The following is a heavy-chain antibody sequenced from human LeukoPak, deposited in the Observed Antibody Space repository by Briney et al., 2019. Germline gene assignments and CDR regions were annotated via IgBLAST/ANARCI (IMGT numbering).Heavy chain of an antibody. CDR1: GFTFSSYG. Sequence: GGSLRLSCAASGFTFSSYGMHWVRQAPGKGLEWVAFIRYDGSNKYYADSVKGRFTISRDNAKNSLYLQMNSLRAEDTAVYYCARSNPNYDFWSGYSDYWGQGTLVTVSS. V-gene: IGHV3-30*02. CDR2: IRYDGSNK. D-gene: IGHD3-3*01. CDR3: ARSNPNYDFWSGYSDY. J-gene: IGHJ4*02.